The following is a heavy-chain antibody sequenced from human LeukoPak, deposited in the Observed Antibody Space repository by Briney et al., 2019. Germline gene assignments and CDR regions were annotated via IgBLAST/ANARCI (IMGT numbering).Heavy chain of an antibody. CDR3: ASLSGTTLSDAFDI. D-gene: IGHD1-7*01. Sequence: PSETLSLTCAVSGYPLSRGYYWGWIGQPPGNGLEWIRSIYHSGCTYYNPSLKSRVTISVDTSKNQFSLKLSSVTAADTAVYYCASLSGTTLSDAFDIWGQGTMVTVSS. CDR2: IYHSGCT. J-gene: IGHJ3*02. V-gene: IGHV4-38-2*01. CDR1: GYPLSRGYY.